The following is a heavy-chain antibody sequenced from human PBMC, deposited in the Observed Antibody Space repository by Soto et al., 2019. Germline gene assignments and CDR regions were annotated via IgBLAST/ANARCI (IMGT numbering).Heavy chain of an antibody. Sequence: QVQLVQSGAEVKKPGASVKVSCKASGYTFTSSGISWVRQAPGQGLEWLGWISAYNGNTNYAQKLQGRATMTTDTSTSTAYMELRSRRSDDTAVYYCARDDNGSGSWRPDEAFDIWGQGTMVTVSS. CDR2: ISAYNGNT. D-gene: IGHD3-10*01. CDR1: GYTFTSSG. J-gene: IGHJ3*02. V-gene: IGHV1-18*01. CDR3: ARDDNGSGSWRPDEAFDI.